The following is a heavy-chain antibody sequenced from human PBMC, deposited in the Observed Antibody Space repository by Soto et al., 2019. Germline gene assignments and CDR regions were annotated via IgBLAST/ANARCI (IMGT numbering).Heavy chain of an antibody. CDR3: ASCPTYFYDSGGSPRGWFDP. CDR2: ISYDGSNK. D-gene: IGHD3-22*01. V-gene: IGHV3-30*03. CDR1: GFTFSSYG. Sequence: QVQLVESGGGVVQPGRSLRLSCAASGFTFSSYGMHWVRQAPGKGLEWVAVISYDGSNKYYADSVKGRFTISRDNSRNTLYMQMNRLRAEGRAVYYCASCPTYFYDSGGSPRGWFDPWGQGTLVTVSS. J-gene: IGHJ5*02.